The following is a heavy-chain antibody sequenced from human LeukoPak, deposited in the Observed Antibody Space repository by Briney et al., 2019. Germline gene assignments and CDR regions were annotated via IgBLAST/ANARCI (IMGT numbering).Heavy chain of an antibody. Sequence: AVKVSCQASGYTFTRYYMHWVRQAPGQGLEWMGWINPNSGGTNYPQKFQGRVTITMDRSISKAYVQLSRRRSDARAVYSGPRTVDGREGFDSWGPGNLVTVSS. CDR1: GYTFTRYY. V-gene: IGHV1-2*02. CDR2: INPNSGGT. CDR3: PRTVDGREGFDS. J-gene: IGHJ5*01. D-gene: IGHD5-12*01.